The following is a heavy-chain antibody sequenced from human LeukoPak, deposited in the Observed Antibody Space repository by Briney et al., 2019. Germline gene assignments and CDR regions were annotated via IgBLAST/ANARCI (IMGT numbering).Heavy chain of an antibody. CDR3: ARGPPNWGYDY. V-gene: IGHV1-8*01. J-gene: IGHJ4*02. D-gene: IGHD7-27*01. CDR2: MSPNSGNT. Sequence: ASVKVSCKASGYTFISYDINWVRQATGQGPEWMGWMSPNSGNTGYAQKFQGRVTMTRSTSMSTAYMELSSLRSGDTAVYYCARGPPNWGYDYWGQGTLVTVSS. CDR1: GYTFISYD.